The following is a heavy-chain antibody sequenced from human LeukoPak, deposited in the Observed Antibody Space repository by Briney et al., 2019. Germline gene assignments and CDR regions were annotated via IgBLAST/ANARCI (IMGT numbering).Heavy chain of an antibody. V-gene: IGHV4-4*07. J-gene: IGHJ4*02. CDR3: ARGMDSSGYYYHLYYFNY. CDR1: GGSISSYY. D-gene: IGHD3-22*01. CDR2: IYTSGST. Sequence: SETLSLTCTVSGGSISSYYWSWIRQPAGKGLEWIGRIYTSGSTNYNPSLKSRVTMSVDTSKNQFSLKLSSVTAADTAVYYCARGMDSSGYYYHLYYFNYWGQGTLVTVSS.